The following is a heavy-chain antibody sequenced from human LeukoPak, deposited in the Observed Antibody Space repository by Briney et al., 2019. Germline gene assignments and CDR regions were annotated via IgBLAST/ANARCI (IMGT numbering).Heavy chain of an antibody. CDR2: FSWYSGSI. Sequence: GGSLTLSCAASGFTFYDYAMHWVRHAPGKGLEWVSGFSWYSGSIGYADPVKGRFTISRDNAKNTLYLQMNSLRAEDTALYYCAKGVRYNWNDDWCDPWGQGTLVTVSS. CDR3: AKGVRYNWNDDWCDP. J-gene: IGHJ5*02. V-gene: IGHV3-9*01. CDR1: GFTFYDYA. D-gene: IGHD1-20*01.